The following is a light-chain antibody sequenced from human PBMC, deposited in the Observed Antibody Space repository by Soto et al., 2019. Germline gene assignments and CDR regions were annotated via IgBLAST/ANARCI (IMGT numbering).Light chain of an antibody. CDR2: GAS. Sequence: IVLTQSPGTLSLSPGERATISCRASQSVSSSYLAWYQQKPGQPPRLLIYGASGRATGIPDRFSGSGSGTDFTLTISRLEPEDFAVYYCQQRSNWPPWTFGQGTKVDIK. J-gene: IGKJ1*01. V-gene: IGKV3D-20*02. CDR1: QSVSSSY. CDR3: QQRSNWPPWT.